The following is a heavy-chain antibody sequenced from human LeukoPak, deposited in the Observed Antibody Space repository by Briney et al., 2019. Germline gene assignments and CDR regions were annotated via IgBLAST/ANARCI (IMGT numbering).Heavy chain of an antibody. CDR3: AKVFGSAFDI. D-gene: IGHD3-10*02. CDR1: GGSISSYY. J-gene: IGHJ3*02. V-gene: IGHV4-59*01. CDR2: IYYSGST. Sequence: SETLSLTCTVSGGSISSYYWSWIRQPPGKGLEWIGYIYYSGSTNYNPSLKSRVTISVDTSKNQFSLKLRSVTAADTAVYYCAKVFGSAFDIWGQGTMVTVSS.